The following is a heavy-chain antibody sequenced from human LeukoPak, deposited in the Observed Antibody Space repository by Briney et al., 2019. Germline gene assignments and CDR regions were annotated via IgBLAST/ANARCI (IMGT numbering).Heavy chain of an antibody. CDR2: ISYDGSNK. V-gene: IGHV3-30*04. Sequence: GGSLRLSCAASGFTFSSYAMHWVRQAPGKGLEWVAVISYDGSNKYYADSVKGRFTISRDNSKNTLYLQMNSLRAEDTAVYYCARAEPSVTMIVVVLPGFDYWGQGTLVTVSS. J-gene: IGHJ4*02. CDR3: ARAEPSVTMIVVVLPGFDY. D-gene: IGHD3-22*01. CDR1: GFTFSSYA.